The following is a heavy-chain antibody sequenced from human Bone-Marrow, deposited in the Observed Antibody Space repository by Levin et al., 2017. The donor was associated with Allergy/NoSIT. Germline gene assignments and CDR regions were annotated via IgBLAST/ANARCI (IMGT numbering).Heavy chain of an antibody. J-gene: IGHJ6*03. CDR3: ARTKRSYGSVPYYYYYMDV. CDR2: IIPIFGTA. D-gene: IGHD5-18*01. Sequence: ASVKVSCKASGCTFSSYAISWVRQAPGQGLEWMGGIIPIFGTANYAQKFQGRVTITADESTSTAYMELSSLRSEDTAVYYCARTKRSYGSVPYYYYYMDVWGKGTTVTVSS. V-gene: IGHV1-69*13. CDR1: GCTFSSYA.